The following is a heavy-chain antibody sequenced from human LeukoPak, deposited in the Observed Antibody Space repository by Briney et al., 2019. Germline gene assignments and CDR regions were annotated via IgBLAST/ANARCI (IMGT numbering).Heavy chain of an antibody. CDR1: GFTFSSYW. CDR3: ARQNPLLLWFGDPFAHFDY. V-gene: IGHV3-74*01. J-gene: IGHJ4*02. CDR2: INTDGSTI. Sequence: PGGSLGLFCAPSGFTFSSYWMHWVRQAPGKGLVWVSRINTDGSTITYADSVKGRFTISRDNAKNTLYLQMNSLRAEDTAVYYCARQNPLLLWFGDPFAHFDYWGQGTLVTVSS. D-gene: IGHD3-10*01.